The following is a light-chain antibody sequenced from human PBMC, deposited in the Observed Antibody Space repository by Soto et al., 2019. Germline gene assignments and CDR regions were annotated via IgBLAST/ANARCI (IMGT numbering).Light chain of an antibody. V-gene: IGKV3-20*01. CDR3: QQSGSSLWT. CDR2: GAS. Sequence: EIVLTQSPGTLFLSPGERATLSCRASQSVSSSFLAWYQQKPGQAPRLLIYGASIRATGIPDRFSGSGSGTDFTLTISRLEPEDFAVYYCQQSGSSLWTFGQGTKVDIK. CDR1: QSVSSSF. J-gene: IGKJ1*01.